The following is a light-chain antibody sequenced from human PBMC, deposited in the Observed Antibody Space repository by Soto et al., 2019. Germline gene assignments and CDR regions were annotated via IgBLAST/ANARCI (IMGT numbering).Light chain of an antibody. Sequence: DIQMTQSPSTLCASVGDRLTITCLASQSINTWLAWYQRKPGKAPKLLIYDASSLRSGVPSRFSGSGSGTEFTLTISSLQPDDFATYYCQEYNSQQGTFGQGTKVDIK. CDR1: QSINTW. V-gene: IGKV1-5*01. CDR3: QEYNSQQGT. J-gene: IGKJ1*01. CDR2: DAS.